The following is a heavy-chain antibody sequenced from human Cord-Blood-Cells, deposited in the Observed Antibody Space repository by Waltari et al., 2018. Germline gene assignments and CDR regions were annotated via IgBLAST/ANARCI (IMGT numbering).Heavy chain of an antibody. J-gene: IGHJ3*02. CDR2: IRYDGSNK. CDR3: AKVWDIAARDAFDI. V-gene: IGHV3-30*02. Sequence: QVQLVESGGGVVQPGGSLRLSCAASGFTFSSYGMHWVRQAPGKGLEWVAFIRYDGSNKYYADSVKGRFTISRDNSKNTLYLQMNSLRAEDMAVYYCAKVWDIAARDAFDIWGQGTMVTVSS. D-gene: IGHD6-6*01. CDR1: GFTFSSYG.